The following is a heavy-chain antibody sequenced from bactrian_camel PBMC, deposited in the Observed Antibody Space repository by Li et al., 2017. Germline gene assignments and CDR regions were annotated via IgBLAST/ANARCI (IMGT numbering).Heavy chain of an antibody. Sequence: VQLVESGGGSVQAGGSLRLFCTFSGYTYSPYCLGWFRQAAGKEREVVATIGNPGTTAYANSVLGRFTISKDNDKNTVYLQMSRLKPEDTAIYYCAAAGFLASMTPHQSSAYAYWGQGTQVTVS. CDR2: IGNPGTT. D-gene: IGHD4*01. CDR3: AAAGFLASMTPHQSSAYAY. J-gene: IGHJ4*01. V-gene: IGHV3S53*01. CDR1: GYTYSPYC.